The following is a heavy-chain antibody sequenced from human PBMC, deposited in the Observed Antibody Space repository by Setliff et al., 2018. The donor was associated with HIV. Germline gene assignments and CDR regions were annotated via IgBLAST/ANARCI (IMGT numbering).Heavy chain of an antibody. V-gene: IGHV1-18*01. D-gene: IGHD5-12*01. Sequence: ASVKVSCKASGYSFTNSGISWVRQAPGQGLEWVGWISPYNGDTKYAEKVQGRVTMTTDTSTGTAYMELRSLGSDDTAVYYCARSEGQWLRPEGALCDYWGQGTLVTVS. CDR1: GYSFTNSG. CDR2: ISPYNGDT. J-gene: IGHJ4*02. CDR3: ARSEGQWLRPEGALCDY.